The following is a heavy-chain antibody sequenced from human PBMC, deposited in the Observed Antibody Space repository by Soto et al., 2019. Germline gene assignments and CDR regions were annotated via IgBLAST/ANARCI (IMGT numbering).Heavy chain of an antibody. D-gene: IGHD4-17*01. CDR2: ISGGGGNT. CDR3: AKHLGSTETTRHYDY. Sequence: PGGSLRLSCAASGIPFSSHAMSWVRQAPGKGLEWVSAISGGGGNTYYAGSVKGRFTISRDNSKKTLYLQMNGLMVEDTAIYYCAKHLGSTETTRHYDYWGQVPLVTFSS. V-gene: IGHV3-23*01. CDR1: GIPFSSHA. J-gene: IGHJ4*02.